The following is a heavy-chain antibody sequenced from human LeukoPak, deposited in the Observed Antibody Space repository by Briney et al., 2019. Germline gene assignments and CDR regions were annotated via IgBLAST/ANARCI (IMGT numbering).Heavy chain of an antibody. Sequence: SETLSLTCSVSGGSISSGGCYWSWIRQPPGKGLEWIGYIYHSGSTYYNPSLKSRVTISVDRSKNQFSLKLSSVTAADTAVYYCARGDVVRGVSWFDSWGQGALVTVSS. CDR2: IYHSGST. CDR3: ARGDVVRGVSWFDS. J-gene: IGHJ5*01. V-gene: IGHV4-30-2*01. D-gene: IGHD2-21*02. CDR1: GGSISSGGCY.